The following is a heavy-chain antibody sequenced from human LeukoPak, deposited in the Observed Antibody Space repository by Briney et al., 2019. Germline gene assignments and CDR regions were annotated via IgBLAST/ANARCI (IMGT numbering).Heavy chain of an antibody. V-gene: IGHV3-21*06. CDR2: IHGSASYN. D-gene: IGHD5-12*01. J-gene: IGHJ6*03. Sequence: KSGRSLRLSCAASGFTFDDYAMHWVRQAPGKGLEWVSCIHGSASYNYYADSVKGRFTISRDSAKNSLYLEMSSLRVEDTAVYYCVRAFGGYDSQRFYYNMDVWGKGTTVTVSS. CDR1: GFTFDDYA. CDR3: VRAFGGYDSQRFYYNMDV.